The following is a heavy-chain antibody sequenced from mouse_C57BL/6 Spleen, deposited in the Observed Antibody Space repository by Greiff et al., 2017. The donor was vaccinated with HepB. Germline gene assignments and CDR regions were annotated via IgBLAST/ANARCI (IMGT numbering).Heavy chain of an antibody. CDR2: IDPSDSYT. CDR1: GYTFTSYW. Sequence: QVQLQQPGAELVKPGASVKLSCKASGYTFTSYWMQWVKQRPGQGLEWIGEIDPSDSYTNYNQKFKGKATLTVDTSSSTAYMQLSSLTSADSAVYYCARSFDGYYSYWGQGTLVTVSA. CDR3: ARSFDGYYSY. D-gene: IGHD2-3*01. J-gene: IGHJ3*01. V-gene: IGHV1-50*01.